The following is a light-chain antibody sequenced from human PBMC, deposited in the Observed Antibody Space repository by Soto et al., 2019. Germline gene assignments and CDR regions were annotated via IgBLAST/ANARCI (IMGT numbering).Light chain of an antibody. CDR2: AAS. V-gene: IGKV1-27*01. CDR1: QGIIDY. Sequence: DIQMTQSPSSLSASVGDTVTITCRASQGIIDYLAWFQQRPGQAPKLLIYAASTLHTGVPSRFSGSGAGGSGAGTEFPLTISSLQPEDVGTYYCQKYDTAPQTFGPGTSVEIK. J-gene: IGKJ1*01. CDR3: QKYDTAPQT.